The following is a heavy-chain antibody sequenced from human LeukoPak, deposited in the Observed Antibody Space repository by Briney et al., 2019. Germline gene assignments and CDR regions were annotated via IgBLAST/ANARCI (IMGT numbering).Heavy chain of an antibody. CDR2: INSDGSWT. D-gene: IGHD2-2*01. CDR3: VSFYETY. Sequence: PGGSLRLSCTASGFTFNIYAMSWVRQAPGKGLVWVSHINSDGSWTSYADSVKGRFTISKDNAKNTVYLQMNNLRAEDTAVYYCVSFYETYWGRGTLVTVSS. V-gene: IGHV3-74*01. J-gene: IGHJ4*02. CDR1: GFTFNIYA.